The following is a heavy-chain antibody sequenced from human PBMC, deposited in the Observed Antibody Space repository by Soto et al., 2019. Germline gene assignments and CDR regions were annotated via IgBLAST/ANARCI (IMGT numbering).Heavy chain of an antibody. D-gene: IGHD6-13*01. J-gene: IGHJ4*02. CDR3: ARAPDSSSPNNSFDY. Sequence: ASVKVSCKASGGTFSSYAISWVRQAPGQGLEWMGGIIPIFGTANYAQKFQGRVTITADESTSTAYMELSSLRSEDTAVYYCARAPDSSSPNNSFDYWGQGTLVTVSS. CDR1: GGTFSSYA. CDR2: IIPIFGTA. V-gene: IGHV1-69*13.